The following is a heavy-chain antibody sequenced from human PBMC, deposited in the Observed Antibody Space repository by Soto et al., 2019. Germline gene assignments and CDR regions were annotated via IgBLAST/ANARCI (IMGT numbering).Heavy chain of an antibody. D-gene: IGHD6-6*01. J-gene: IGHJ4*02. CDR3: VRDRYSSSSGSRY. Sequence: GGSLRLSCAASGFTFSDDWMHWVRQAPGKGLVWVSRINSDGSSTNYADSVKGRFTISRDNAKNSLYLQMNSLRAEDTAVYYCVRDRYSSSSGSRYWGQGTLVTVSS. CDR1: GFTFSDDW. CDR2: INSDGSST. V-gene: IGHV3-74*01.